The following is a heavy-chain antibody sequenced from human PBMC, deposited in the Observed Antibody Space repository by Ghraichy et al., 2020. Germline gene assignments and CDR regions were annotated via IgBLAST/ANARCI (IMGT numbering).Heavy chain of an antibody. D-gene: IGHD1-26*01. J-gene: IGHJ4*02. CDR2: ISYDGSNK. CDR3: ARDSRLWGGSFRDLRFDY. CDR1: GFTFSSYA. Sequence: GGSLRLSCAASGFTFSSYAMHWVRQAPGKGLEWVAVISYDGSNKYYADSVKGRFTISRDNSKNTLYLQMNSLRAEDTAVYYCARDSRLWGGSFRDLRFDYWGQGTLVTVSS. V-gene: IGHV3-30*04.